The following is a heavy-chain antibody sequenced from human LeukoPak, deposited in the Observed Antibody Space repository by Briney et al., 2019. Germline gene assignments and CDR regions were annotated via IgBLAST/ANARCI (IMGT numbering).Heavy chain of an antibody. J-gene: IGHJ4*02. CDR3: ARRGGSSGWHQFDY. D-gene: IGHD6-19*01. V-gene: IGHV1-69*13. CDR2: IIPIFGTA. CDR1: GGTFSSYA. Sequence: SVKVSCKAPGGTFSSYAISWVRQAPGQGLEWMGGIIPIFGTANYAQKFQGRVTITADESTSTAYMELSSLRSEDTAVYYCARRGGSSGWHQFDYWGQGTLVTVSS.